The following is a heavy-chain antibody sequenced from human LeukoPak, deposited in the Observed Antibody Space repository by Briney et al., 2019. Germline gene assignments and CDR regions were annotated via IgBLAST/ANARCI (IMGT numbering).Heavy chain of an antibody. Sequence: SVKVSCKASGGTFSSYSVSWVRQAPGQGLEWMGRIIPIIDIANYAQKFQGRVSITADKPATNVFMELSSLRPEDTAMYYCARDAHEGGNSYNYGLDVWGQGTAVTVSS. J-gene: IGHJ6*02. CDR3: ARDAHEGGNSYNYGLDV. CDR2: IIPIIDIA. D-gene: IGHD3-16*01. V-gene: IGHV1-69*10. CDR1: GGTFSSYS.